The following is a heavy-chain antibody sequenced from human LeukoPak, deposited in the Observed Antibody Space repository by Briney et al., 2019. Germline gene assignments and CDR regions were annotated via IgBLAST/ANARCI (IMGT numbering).Heavy chain of an antibody. CDR2: ISTYNGNT. J-gene: IGHJ4*02. D-gene: IGHD3-10*01. CDR3: ARDPYGWGSYYNAYIY. Sequence: ASVKVSCKASGYTFTSYGISWVRQAPGQGLEWMGGISTYNGNTNEAQKLQGRVNMTTDTSTSTAYMELRSLRSDDTGVYYCARDPYGWGSYYNAYIYWGQGTLVTVSS. CDR1: GYTFTSYG. V-gene: IGHV1-18*01.